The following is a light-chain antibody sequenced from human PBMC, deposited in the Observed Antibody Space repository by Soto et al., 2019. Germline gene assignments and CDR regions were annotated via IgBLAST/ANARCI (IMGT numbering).Light chain of an antibody. CDR3: MPGSHWPPT. J-gene: IGKJ4*01. Sequence: DVVMPQSPLSLPVTLGQPASISCRSSQSIVWGDGNTYLHWFQQRPGQSPRCLIYQVSNRDSGVPDRFSANGSGTDFTLKISRLEAEDVGIYYCMPGSHWPPTVGGGTQVEIK. CDR1: QSIVWGDGNTY. V-gene: IGKV2-30*01. CDR2: QVS.